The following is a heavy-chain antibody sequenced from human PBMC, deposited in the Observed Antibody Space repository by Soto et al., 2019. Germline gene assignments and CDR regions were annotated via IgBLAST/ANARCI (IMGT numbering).Heavy chain of an antibody. CDR2: ISTYNGNT. CDR1: GYTFTNYG. D-gene: IGHD1-26*01. Sequence: QVQLVQSGAEVKKPGASVKVSCKASGYTFTNYGISWVRQAPGQGPEWVGWISTYNGNTNYAQKLQDRLTLTSDTSTRTAYMELRSLISDDTAVYYCARDSVRIGSYSGYWGLGTLVTVSS. CDR3: ARDSVRIGSYSGY. J-gene: IGHJ4*02. V-gene: IGHV1-18*01.